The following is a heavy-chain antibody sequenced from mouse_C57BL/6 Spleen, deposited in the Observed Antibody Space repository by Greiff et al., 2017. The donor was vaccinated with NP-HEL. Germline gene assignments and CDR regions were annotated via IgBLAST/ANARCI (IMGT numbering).Heavy chain of an antibody. D-gene: IGHD1-1*01. CDR1: GYTFTSYD. J-gene: IGHJ2*01. CDR2: IYPRDGST. Sequence: VMLVESGPELVKPGASVKLSCKASGYTFTSYDINWVKQRPGQGLEWIGWIYPRDGSTKYNEKFKGKATLTVDTSSSTAYMELHSLTSEDSAVYFCAREVYGSSLDYWGQGTILTVSS. V-gene: IGHV1-85*01. CDR3: AREVYGSSLDY.